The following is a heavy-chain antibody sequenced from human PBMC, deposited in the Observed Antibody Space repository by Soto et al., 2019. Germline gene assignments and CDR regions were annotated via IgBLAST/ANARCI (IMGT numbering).Heavy chain of an antibody. CDR2: INPSGGST. CDR3: ARGGLTTVTTSRAYYFDY. J-gene: IGHJ4*02. CDR1: GYTVTSYY. Sequence: ASLKVSCKASGYTVTSYYMHWVRQAPGQGLEWMGIINPSGGSTSYAQKFQGRVTMTRDTSTSTVYMELSSLRSEDTAVYYCARGGLTTVTTSRAYYFDYWGQGTLVTVSS. V-gene: IGHV1-46*01. D-gene: IGHD4-4*01.